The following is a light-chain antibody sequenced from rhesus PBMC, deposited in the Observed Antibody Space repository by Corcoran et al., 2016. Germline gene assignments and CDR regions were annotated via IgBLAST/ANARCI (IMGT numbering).Light chain of an antibody. CDR2: DAT. V-gene: IGKV3-42*02. J-gene: IGKJ2*01. CDR3: QQYNNWYS. Sequence: EKVVTQSPATLSLSPGDRAILSCRASHSVGSSLAWYQQKPGQAPKLLNYDATSRATGIPDRFSGSGSGTEFTLTISSLEPEDVGVYYCQQYNNWYSFGQGTKVEIK. CDR1: HSVGSS.